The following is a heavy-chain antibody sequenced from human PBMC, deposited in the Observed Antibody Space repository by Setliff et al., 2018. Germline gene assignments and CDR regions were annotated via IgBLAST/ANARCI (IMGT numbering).Heavy chain of an antibody. V-gene: IGHV4-61*09. Sequence: SETLSLTCTVSGGSIGSGSYYWSWIRQPAGKGLEWIGHIYTSGSTNYNPFLKSRVTISVDTSKNQFSLKLSSVTAADTAVYYCARTDDSSGYYYGWGQGTLVTVSS. D-gene: IGHD3-22*01. CDR2: IYTSGST. J-gene: IGHJ4*02. CDR3: ARTDDSSGYYYG. CDR1: GGSIGSGSYY.